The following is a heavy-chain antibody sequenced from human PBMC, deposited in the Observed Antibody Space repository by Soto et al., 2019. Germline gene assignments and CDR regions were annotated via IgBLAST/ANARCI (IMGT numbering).Heavy chain of an antibody. CDR1: GGFISSYY. CDR3: ARDRGIFGTSSIWFDP. Sequence: SETLSLTCTVSGGFISSYYWSWIRQPPGKGLEWIGYIYYSGSTNYNPSLKSRVTISVDTSKNQFSLKLSSVTAADTAVYYCARDRGIFGTSSIWFDPWGQGTLVTVS. V-gene: IGHV4-59*01. J-gene: IGHJ5*02. D-gene: IGHD3-3*01. CDR2: IYYSGST.